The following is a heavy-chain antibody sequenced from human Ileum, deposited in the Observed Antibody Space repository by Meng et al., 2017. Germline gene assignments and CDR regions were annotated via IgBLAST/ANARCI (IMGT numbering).Heavy chain of an antibody. J-gene: IGHJ4*02. D-gene: IGHD4-23*01. Sequence: GESLKISCAASGFTFSSYWMHWVRQAPGKGLLWVSRIDSDGYGTDYADSVKGRFTISRDNAKNTLYLQMDSLRAEDTAVYYCTNDYGGKPFDSWGQATLVTVSS. CDR2: IDSDGYGT. CDR1: GFTFSSYW. V-gene: IGHV3-74*01. CDR3: TNDYGGKPFDS.